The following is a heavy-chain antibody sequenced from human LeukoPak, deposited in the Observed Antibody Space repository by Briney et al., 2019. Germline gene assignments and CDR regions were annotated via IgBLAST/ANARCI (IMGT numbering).Heavy chain of an antibody. CDR1: GYTFTSHY. V-gene: IGHV1-46*01. CDR2: INPSGGST. D-gene: IGHD3-3*01. CDR3: ARDLSSTYYDFWSGYPHDGMDV. Sequence: ASVKVSCKASGYTFTSHYMHWVRQAPGQGLEWMGIINPSGGSTSYAQKFQGRVTMTRDTSTSTVYMELSSLRSEDTAVYYCARDLSSTYYDFWSGYPHDGMDVWGQGTTVTVSS. J-gene: IGHJ6*02.